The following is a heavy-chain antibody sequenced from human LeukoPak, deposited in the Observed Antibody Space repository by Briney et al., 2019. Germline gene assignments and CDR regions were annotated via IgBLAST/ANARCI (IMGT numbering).Heavy chain of an antibody. Sequence: GGSLRLSCAASGFTFSSYSMNWVRQAPGKGLEWVSYISSSGSTIYYADSVKGRFTISRDNAKNSLYLQMNSLRAEDTAVYYCARVLVGSSTSLQYYFDYWGQGTLVTVSS. D-gene: IGHD2-2*01. J-gene: IGHJ4*02. CDR3: ARVLVGSSTSLQYYFDY. V-gene: IGHV3-48*04. CDR2: ISSSGSTI. CDR1: GFTFSSYS.